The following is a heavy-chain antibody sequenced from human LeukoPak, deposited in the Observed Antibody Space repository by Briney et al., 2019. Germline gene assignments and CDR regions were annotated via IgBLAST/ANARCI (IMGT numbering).Heavy chain of an antibody. J-gene: IGHJ4*02. CDR2: INHSGST. Sequence: SETLSLTCTVSGGSISSSSYYWSWIRQPPGKGLEWIGEINHSGSTNYNPSLKSRVTISVDTSKNQFSLKLSSVTAADTAVYYCASEAPSIAVAGTGSGYWGQGTLVTVSS. D-gene: IGHD6-19*01. CDR1: GGSISSSSYY. CDR3: ASEAPSIAVAGTGSGY. V-gene: IGHV4-39*07.